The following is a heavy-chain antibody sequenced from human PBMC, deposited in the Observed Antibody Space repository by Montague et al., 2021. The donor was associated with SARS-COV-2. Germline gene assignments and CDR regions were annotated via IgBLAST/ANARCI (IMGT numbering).Heavy chain of an antibody. CDR1: VVSISGYY. J-gene: IGHJ4*02. CDR2: VYYGVPT. Sequence: SETLSLTCTVSVVSISGYYWSWIRRPPGRGLEWIGYVYYGVPTNYNPSLKSRVSISVDTSKNYFSLRLRSVTTADTAVYYCARTTELQPFDFWGQGTLVTVSS. CDR3: ARTTELQPFDF. D-gene: IGHD1-26*01. V-gene: IGHV4-59*13.